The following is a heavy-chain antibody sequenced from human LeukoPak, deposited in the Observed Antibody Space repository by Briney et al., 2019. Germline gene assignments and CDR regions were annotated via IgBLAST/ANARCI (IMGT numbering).Heavy chain of an antibody. Sequence: GGTLRLSCAASGFTFSSYGMSWVRQAPGKGLEWFSAIRGSGGSTYYADSVKGRFIISRDNSKNTLYLQMNSLRAEDTAVYYCAKFALRYCSGGSCHPFDYWGQGTLVTVSS. D-gene: IGHD2-15*01. V-gene: IGHV3-23*01. J-gene: IGHJ4*02. CDR1: GFTFSSYG. CDR2: IRGSGGST. CDR3: AKFALRYCSGGSCHPFDY.